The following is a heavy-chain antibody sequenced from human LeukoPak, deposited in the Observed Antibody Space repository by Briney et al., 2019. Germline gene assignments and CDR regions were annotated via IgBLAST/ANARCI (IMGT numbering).Heavy chain of an antibody. J-gene: IGHJ4*02. CDR1: GFTFSSYS. CDR3: ARSRDYGGNSDALDY. D-gene: IGHD4-23*01. Sequence: GGSLRLSCAASGFTFSSYSMNWVRQAPGKGLEWVSSISSSSSNIYYADSVKGRFTISRDNAKNSLYLQMNSLSAEDTAVYYCARSRDYGGNSDALDYWGQGTLVTVSS. CDR2: ISSSSSNI. V-gene: IGHV3-21*01.